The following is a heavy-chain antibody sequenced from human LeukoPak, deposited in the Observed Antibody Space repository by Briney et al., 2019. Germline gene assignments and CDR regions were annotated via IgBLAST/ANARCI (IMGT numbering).Heavy chain of an antibody. Sequence: QSGGSLRLSCTASGFTFSSYAMHWVRQAPGKGLEWVAVISYDGSNKYYADSVKGRFTISRDNSKNTLYLQMNSLRAEDTAVYYCARDGQPTLWWEVITMVRGVGDWFDPWGQGTLVTVSS. V-gene: IGHV3-30-3*01. D-gene: IGHD3-10*01. CDR2: ISYDGSNK. CDR1: GFTFSSYA. J-gene: IGHJ5*02. CDR3: ARDGQPTLWWEVITMVRGVGDWFDP.